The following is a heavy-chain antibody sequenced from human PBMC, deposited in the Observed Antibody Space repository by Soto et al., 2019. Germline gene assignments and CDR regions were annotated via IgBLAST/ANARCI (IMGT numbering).Heavy chain of an antibody. D-gene: IGHD6-6*01. J-gene: IGHJ4*02. CDR2: INHSGST. CDR3: ARGNSIAARSGVDY. Sequence: PSETLSLTCAVYGGSFSGYYWSWIRQPPGKGLEWIGEINHSGSTNYNPSLKSRVTISVDTSKNQFSLKLSSVTAADTAVYYCARGNSIAARSGVDYWGQGTLVTVS. V-gene: IGHV4-34*01. CDR1: GGSFSGYY.